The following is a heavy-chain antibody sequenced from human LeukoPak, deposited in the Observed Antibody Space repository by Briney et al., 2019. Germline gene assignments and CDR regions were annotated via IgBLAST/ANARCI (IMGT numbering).Heavy chain of an antibody. D-gene: IGHD2-2*01. V-gene: IGHV3-11*04. Sequence: GGSLRLSCAASGFTFSDYYMSWIRQAPGKGLEWVSYISSSGSTIYYADSVKGRFTISRDNAKNSLYLQMSSLRAEDTAVYYCASLSHCISTSCYLGVYYYYMDVWGKGTTVTVSS. CDR2: ISSSGSTI. J-gene: IGHJ6*03. CDR1: GFTFSDYY. CDR3: ASLSHCISTSCYLGVYYYYMDV.